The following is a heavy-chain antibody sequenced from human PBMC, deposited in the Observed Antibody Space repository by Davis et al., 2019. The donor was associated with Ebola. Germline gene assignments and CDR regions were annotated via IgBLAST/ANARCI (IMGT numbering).Heavy chain of an antibody. CDR2: IYHSGST. Sequence: MPSETLSLTCAVSGDSISSSNWWSWVRQPPGKGLEWLGEIYHSGSTTYNPSLKSRVTISVDKAKNQFSLKLNSVTAADTAVYDCARDYYDSSGYLYYFDSWGQGTLVTVSS. V-gene: IGHV4-4*02. J-gene: IGHJ4*02. CDR3: ARDYYDSSGYLYYFDS. D-gene: IGHD3-22*01. CDR1: GDSISSSNW.